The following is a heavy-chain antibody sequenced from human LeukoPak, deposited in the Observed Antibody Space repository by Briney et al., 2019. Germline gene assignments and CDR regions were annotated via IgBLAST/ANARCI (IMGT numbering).Heavy chain of an antibody. D-gene: IGHD5/OR15-5a*01. CDR2: SNPHSGAT. V-gene: IGHV1-2*02. Sequence: ASVKVSCKASGYGFSDGYFNWVRQAPGQGLEWMGWSNPHSGATNYAQRFQGRVSMDASFDTAYMELSRLTSDDTAVYYCATSSSVTHTRDPWGQGTLVTVSS. J-gene: IGHJ5*02. CDR1: GYGFSDGY. CDR3: ATSSSVTHTRDP.